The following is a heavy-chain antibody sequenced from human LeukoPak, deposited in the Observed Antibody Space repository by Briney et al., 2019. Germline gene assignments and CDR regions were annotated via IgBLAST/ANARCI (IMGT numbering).Heavy chain of an antibody. CDR2: ISSSSSAI. V-gene: IGHV3-48*02. J-gene: IGHJ4*02. CDR1: GFTFSSYS. CDR3: ARDWVGYPKYYFDY. D-gene: IGHD5-12*01. Sequence: PGGSLRLSCAASGFTFSSYSMNWVRQAPGRGLEWVSYISSSSSAIYYADSVKGRFTISRDNAKNSLYLQMNSLRDEDTAVYYCARDWVGYPKYYFDYWGQGTLVTVSS.